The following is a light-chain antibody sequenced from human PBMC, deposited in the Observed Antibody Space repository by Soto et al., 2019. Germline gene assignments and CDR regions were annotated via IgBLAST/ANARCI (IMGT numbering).Light chain of an antibody. CDR2: AAS. Sequence: DIQMTQSPSSLSASLGDRVTITCRASQNIRSYLNWYHHKPGKAPKLLIYAASSLQSGVPSRFSGSGSGTDFTLTISSLQPEDFATYYCQQSYSTPPITFGQGTRLEIK. V-gene: IGKV1-39*01. J-gene: IGKJ5*01. CDR1: QNIRSY. CDR3: QQSYSTPPIT.